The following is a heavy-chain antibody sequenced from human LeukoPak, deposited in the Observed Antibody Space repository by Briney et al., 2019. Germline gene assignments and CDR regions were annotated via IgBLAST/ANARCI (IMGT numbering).Heavy chain of an antibody. CDR3: ARALTIFPHY. Sequence: GGSVKVSCKASGYTFTSYYMHSVRQAPGQGLEWMGISNRSGGSTSYAQKFQGRVTMTRDMSTRTVYMELSSVRSEDTAVYYCARALTIFPHYWGQGTLVTVSS. CDR2: SNRSGGST. CDR1: GYTFTSYY. J-gene: IGHJ4*02. V-gene: IGHV1-46*01. D-gene: IGHD3-3*01.